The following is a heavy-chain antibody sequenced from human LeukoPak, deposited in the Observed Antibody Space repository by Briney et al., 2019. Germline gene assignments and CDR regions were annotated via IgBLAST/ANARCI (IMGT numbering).Heavy chain of an antibody. Sequence: GSLRLSCAASGFTFSSYAMSWVRQAPGKGLEWVSAINCSGGSTYYADSVKGRFTVSRDNSKNTLYLQMNSLRAEDTAVYYCAKDRSRGITMIRNAFDIWGQGTMVTVSS. CDR2: INCSGGST. D-gene: IGHD3-10*01. J-gene: IGHJ3*02. V-gene: IGHV3-23*01. CDR1: GFTFSSYA. CDR3: AKDRSRGITMIRNAFDI.